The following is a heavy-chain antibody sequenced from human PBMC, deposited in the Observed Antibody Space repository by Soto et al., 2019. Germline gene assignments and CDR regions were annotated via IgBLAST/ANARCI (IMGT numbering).Heavy chain of an antibody. CDR3: ARAADGELLSP. CDR1: GFTFSSYS. D-gene: IGHD3-10*01. J-gene: IGHJ5*02. CDR2: IWSNGSNK. V-gene: IGHV3-33*08. Sequence: GGSLRLSCAASGFTFSSYSMNWVRQAPGKGLEWVAVIWSNGSNKYYADSVKGRFTISRDNSKNTLYLQMNSLRSEDTAVYYCARAADGELLSPWGQGTLVTVSS.